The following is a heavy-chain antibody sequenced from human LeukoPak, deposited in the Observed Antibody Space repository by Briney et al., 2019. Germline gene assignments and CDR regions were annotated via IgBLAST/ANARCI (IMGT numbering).Heavy chain of an antibody. Sequence: PSETLSLTCTVSGASISSSYWSWIRQSPGKGLEWIGYIHYSGSTNFNPSLKSRVTMSVDTPKNQFSLNLSSVTDADTAVYYCARLSPVQAVQHYYYHSMDVWGKGTTVTVSS. J-gene: IGHJ6*03. V-gene: IGHV4-59*08. CDR2: IHYSGST. CDR1: GASISSSY. D-gene: IGHD1-1*01. CDR3: ARLSPVQAVQHYYYHSMDV.